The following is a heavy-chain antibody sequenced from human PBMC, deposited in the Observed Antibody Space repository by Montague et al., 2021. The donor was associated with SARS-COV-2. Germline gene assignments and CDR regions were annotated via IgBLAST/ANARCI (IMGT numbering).Heavy chain of an antibody. V-gene: IGHV4-59*01. CDR1: GGSISSDY. CDR3: ARGDRWNWFDP. D-gene: IGHD5-24*01. J-gene: IGHJ5*02. CDR2: IYYRGTT. Sequence: SETLSLTCSVSGGSISSDYWSWIRQSPGKGLEWIVYIYYRGTTNYNPSLKSRVTFSVDTSKNQLSLKLISVTAADTAVYFCARGDRWNWFDPWGQGGLVTVSA.